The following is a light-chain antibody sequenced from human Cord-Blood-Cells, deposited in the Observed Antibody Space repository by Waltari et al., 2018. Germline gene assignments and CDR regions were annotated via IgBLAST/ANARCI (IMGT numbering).Light chain of an antibody. CDR3: QQYNSYWT. V-gene: IGKV1-5*01. CDR1: QSISSW. CDR2: DSS. J-gene: IGKJ1*01. Sequence: DIQMTQSPSTLSASVGDRVTITCRASQSISSWLAWYQQKPGKAPKLLIYDSSSLESGVPSRFSGSGSGTEVTLTISSLQPDEFATYCCQQYNSYWTFGQGTKVEIK.